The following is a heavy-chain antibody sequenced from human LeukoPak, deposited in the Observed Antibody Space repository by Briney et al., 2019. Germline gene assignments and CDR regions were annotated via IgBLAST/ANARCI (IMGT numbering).Heavy chain of an antibody. J-gene: IGHJ5*02. CDR2: IIPIFGTA. CDR3: ARDTRGYWQTGRLGGFDP. V-gene: IGHV1-69*06. D-gene: IGHD3-3*02. Sequence: GSSVKVSCKASGGTFSSYAISWVRQAPGQGLEWMGGIIPIFGTANYAQKFQGRVTITADKSTSTAYMELSSLRSEDTAVYYCARDTRGYWQTGRLGGFDPWGQGTLVTVSS. CDR1: GGTFSSYA.